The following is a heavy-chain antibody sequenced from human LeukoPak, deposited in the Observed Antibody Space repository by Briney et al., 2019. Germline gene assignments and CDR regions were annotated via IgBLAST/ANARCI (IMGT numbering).Heavy chain of an antibody. V-gene: IGHV5-51*01. Sequence: GESLKSSCKGSGYGSTNYGIGWVRQMPGKGLEWMGIIYPVDSGTRYSPSFQGQVTISADKSISTAYLQWSSLKAADIALYYCARRDFDSGSYRFDYWGKGTLVTVSS. J-gene: IGHJ4*02. CDR3: ARRDFDSGSYRFDY. CDR1: GYGSTNYG. CDR2: IYPVDSGT. D-gene: IGHD3-10*01.